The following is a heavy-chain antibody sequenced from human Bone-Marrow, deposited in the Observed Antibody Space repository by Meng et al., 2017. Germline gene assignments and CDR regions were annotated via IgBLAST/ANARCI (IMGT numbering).Heavy chain of an antibody. J-gene: IGHJ5*01. V-gene: IGHV3-7*01. CDR3: ARALGWGRFDS. CDR1: GFTFYEYW. D-gene: IGHD3/OR15-3a*01. Sequence: GGSLRLSCAASGFTFYEYWMTWVRQAPGKGREWVANIKADGTETFYADAVKGRFTIYRDNAKKSVYLQMHNLRVDDTAVYYCARALGWGRFDSWGQRTLVTVSS. CDR2: IKADGTET.